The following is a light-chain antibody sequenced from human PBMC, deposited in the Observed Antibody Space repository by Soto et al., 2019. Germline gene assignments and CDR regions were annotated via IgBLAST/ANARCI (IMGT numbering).Light chain of an antibody. CDR3: QQSYTSPTT. Sequence: DIQMTQSPSFLSASVGDRVTITCRASQSIGKHLNWYQQKPGKAPKFLIYGASTLQNGVPSRITGSGSGTDFTLTVNSLQAEDFATYYCQQSYTSPTTFGQGTRLEI. CDR2: GAS. CDR1: QSIGKH. V-gene: IGKV1-39*01. J-gene: IGKJ5*01.